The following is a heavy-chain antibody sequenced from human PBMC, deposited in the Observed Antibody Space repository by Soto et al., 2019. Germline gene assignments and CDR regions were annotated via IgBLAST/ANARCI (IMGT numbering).Heavy chain of an antibody. V-gene: IGHV3-74*01. CDR1: GFTFNNKW. CDR3: ARGGAMGVDY. Sequence: GGPLRLSCTASGFTFNNKWMHWVRQAPGKGLVWLSRIDGAAATTNYADSVKGRFTISRDNAKNIVFLHVNGLTDEDTAVYYCARGGAMGVDYWGQGTLVTVSS. J-gene: IGHJ4*02. D-gene: IGHD1-26*01. CDR2: IDGAAATT.